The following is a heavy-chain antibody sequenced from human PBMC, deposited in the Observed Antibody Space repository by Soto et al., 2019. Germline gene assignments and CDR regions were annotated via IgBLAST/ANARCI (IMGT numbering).Heavy chain of an antibody. J-gene: IGHJ3*02. Sequence: ASVKVSCKASGYTFTSYDINWVRQATGQGLEWMGWMNPNSGNTGYAQKFQGRVTMTRNTSISTAYMELSSLRSEDTAVYYCARGHLWFGEIFYAFDIWGQGTMVTVSS. CDR1: GYTFTSYD. CDR2: MNPNSGNT. CDR3: ARGHLWFGEIFYAFDI. V-gene: IGHV1-8*01. D-gene: IGHD3-10*01.